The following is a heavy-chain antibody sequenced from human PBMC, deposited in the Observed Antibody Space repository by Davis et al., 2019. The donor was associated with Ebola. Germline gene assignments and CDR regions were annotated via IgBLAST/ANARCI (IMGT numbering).Heavy chain of an antibody. V-gene: IGHV5-51*01. J-gene: IGHJ4*02. CDR1: GDSFTGYW. Sequence: GESLKISCHGSGDSFTGYWIGWVRHMPGRGLERMGIIYPGDSDTRYSPSFQGQVTISADKSINTVYLHWSSLRASDSAMYYCVRLGVVTSIWVARGIDYWGQGTLVTVSS. CDR2: IYPGDSDT. D-gene: IGHD2-21*02. CDR3: VRLGVVTSIWVARGIDY.